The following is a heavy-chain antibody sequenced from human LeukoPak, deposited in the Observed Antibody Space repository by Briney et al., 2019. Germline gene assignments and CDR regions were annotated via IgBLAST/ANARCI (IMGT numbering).Heavy chain of an antibody. V-gene: IGHV3-30*02. Sequence: GGSLRLSCAASVFTFSSYGMHWVRQAPGKGLEWVAFIRYDGSNKYYADSVKGRFTISRDNSKNTLYLQMNSLRAEDTAAYYCAKFALAAGTKNDAFDIWGQGTMLTVSS. CDR1: VFTFSSYG. CDR3: AKFALAAGTKNDAFDI. CDR2: IRYDGSNK. D-gene: IGHD6-13*01. J-gene: IGHJ3*02.